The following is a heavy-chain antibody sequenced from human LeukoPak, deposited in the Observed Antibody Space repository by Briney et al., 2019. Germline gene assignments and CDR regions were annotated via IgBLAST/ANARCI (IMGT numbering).Heavy chain of an antibody. CDR1: GLTFSSFW. CDR2: IKQDGSEK. CDR3: VRDCNPQYGMDV. Sequence: GGSLRLSCAASGLTFSSFWMSWVRQAPGKGLEWVASIKQDGSEKYYVDSVKGRFTISRDNAKNSLYLQMNSLKVEDTALYYCVRDCNPQYGMDVWGQGTTVTVSS. V-gene: IGHV3-7*01. D-gene: IGHD2/OR15-2a*01. J-gene: IGHJ6*02.